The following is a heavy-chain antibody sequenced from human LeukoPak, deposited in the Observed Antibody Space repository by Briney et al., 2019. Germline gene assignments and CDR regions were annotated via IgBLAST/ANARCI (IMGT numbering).Heavy chain of an antibody. Sequence: GGSLRLSCAASGFTFSNYWMSWVRQAPGKGLEWVANIKQDGSEKYYVDSVKGRFTISRDNAKNSLYLQMNSLRAEDTAVYYCARAMYGSGSSSGHYYYYYYMDVWGKGTTVTVSS. V-gene: IGHV3-7*01. J-gene: IGHJ6*03. D-gene: IGHD3-10*01. CDR3: ARAMYGSGSSSGHYYYYYYMDV. CDR2: IKQDGSEK. CDR1: GFTFSNYW.